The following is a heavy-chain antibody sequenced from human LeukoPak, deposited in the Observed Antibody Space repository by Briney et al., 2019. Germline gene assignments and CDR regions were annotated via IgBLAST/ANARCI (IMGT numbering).Heavy chain of an antibody. CDR2: ISYDGSNK. CDR1: GFTFSSYA. Sequence: GRSLRLSCAASGFTFSSYAMHWVRQAPGKGLEWVAVISYDGSNKYYADSVKGRFTISRDNSKNTLYLQMNSLRAEDTAVYYCARDSPPRAFDIWGQGTMVTVSS. CDR3: ARDSPPRAFDI. V-gene: IGHV3-30-3*01. J-gene: IGHJ3*02.